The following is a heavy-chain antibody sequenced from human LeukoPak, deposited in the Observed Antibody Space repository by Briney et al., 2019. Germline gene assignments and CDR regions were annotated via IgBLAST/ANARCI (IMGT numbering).Heavy chain of an antibody. V-gene: IGHV4-34*01. Sequence: SETLSLTCAVYGGSFSGYYWSWIRQPPGKGLEWIGEINHSGSTNYNPSLKSRVTISVDTSKNQFSPKLSSVTAADTAVYYCARGLWIGRYSSPGYYFDYWGQGTLVTVSS. J-gene: IGHJ4*02. CDR3: ARGLWIGRYSSPGYYFDY. CDR2: INHSGST. D-gene: IGHD6-13*01. CDR1: GGSFSGYY.